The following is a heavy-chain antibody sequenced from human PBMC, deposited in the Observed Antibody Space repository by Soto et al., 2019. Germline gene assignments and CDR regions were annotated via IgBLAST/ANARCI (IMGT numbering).Heavy chain of an antibody. Sequence: ASVKVSFKASGYTFTSYGISWVRQAPGQGLEWMGWISTYNGNTKYAQKLQGRVTMTTDTSTSTAYMELRSLRSDDTAVFYCAREMVRGVGSDYWGQGTLVTVS. V-gene: IGHV1-18*01. J-gene: IGHJ4*02. CDR3: AREMVRGVGSDY. CDR2: ISTYNGNT. D-gene: IGHD3-10*01. CDR1: GYTFTSYG.